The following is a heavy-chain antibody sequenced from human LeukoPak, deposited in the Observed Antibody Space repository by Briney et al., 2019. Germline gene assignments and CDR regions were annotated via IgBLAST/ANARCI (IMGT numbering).Heavy chain of an antibody. Sequence: KPSETLSLTCAVSGYSISSTYYWGWSRQPPGKGLQWIGSIYHSGRAYYNPSLKSRVTISVDTSKNHFSLKLSSVTAADTAVYYRARDSGYYDFWSGYFLSATPGGGFDPWGQGTLVTVSS. CDR2: IYHSGRA. D-gene: IGHD3-3*01. CDR1: GYSISSTYY. V-gene: IGHV4-38-2*02. J-gene: IGHJ5*02. CDR3: ARDSGYYDFWSGYFLSATPGGGFDP.